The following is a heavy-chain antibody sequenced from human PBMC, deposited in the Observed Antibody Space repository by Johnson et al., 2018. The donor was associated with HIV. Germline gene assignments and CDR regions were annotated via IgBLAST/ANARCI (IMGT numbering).Heavy chain of an antibody. CDR1: GFTFSSYG. J-gene: IGHJ3*02. D-gene: IGHD6-6*01. CDR2: IWYDGTNR. CDR3: ARAWYSSSAFDI. Sequence: QVQLVESGGGVVQPGRSLRLSCAASGFTFSSYGMHWVRQAPGKGLEWVAVIWYDGTNRYYGDSVKGRFTISRDNSKNTVYLQMNGLRAEDTAVYHCARAWYSSSAFDIWGQGTMVTVSS. V-gene: IGHV3-33*01.